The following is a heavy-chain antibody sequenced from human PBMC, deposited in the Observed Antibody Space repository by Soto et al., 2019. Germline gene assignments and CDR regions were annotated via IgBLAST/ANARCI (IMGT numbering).Heavy chain of an antibody. CDR3: ARSQSYYEILTGYPRFDY. D-gene: IGHD3-9*01. Sequence: VQLVESGGGLVKPGGSLRLSCAASGFTFSDYYMSWIRQAPGKGLEWVSYISSSGSTIYYADSVKGRFTISRDNAKNSLYLQMNSLRAEDTAVYYCARSQSYYEILTGYPRFDYWGQGTLVTVSS. CDR2: ISSSGSTI. J-gene: IGHJ4*02. V-gene: IGHV3-11*01. CDR1: GFTFSDYY.